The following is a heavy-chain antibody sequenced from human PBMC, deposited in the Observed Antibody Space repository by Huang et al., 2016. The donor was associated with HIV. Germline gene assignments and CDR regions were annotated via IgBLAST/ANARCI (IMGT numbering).Heavy chain of an antibody. CDR2: VNQSGST. CDR1: GESFSGYY. Sequence: QVQLQQWGAGLLKPSETLSLTCAVYGESFSGYYWRWIRQPPGKGLEWIGEVNQSGSTNYNPSLKKRVTMSVDTSRNQFSLELGSVTVADTAMYFCARGSARYYYDSSGYRRSPSFDYWGQGTLVTVSS. CDR3: ARGSARYYYDSSGYRRSPSFDY. D-gene: IGHD3-22*01. V-gene: IGHV4-34*01. J-gene: IGHJ4*02.